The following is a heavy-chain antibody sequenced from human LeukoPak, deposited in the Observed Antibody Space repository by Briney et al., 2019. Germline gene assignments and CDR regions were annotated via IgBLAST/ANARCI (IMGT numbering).Heavy chain of an antibody. CDR1: GFTFSSYS. Sequence: GGSLRLSCAASGFTFSSYSMNWVRQAPGKGLEWVSSISSSSSYIYYADSVKGRFTISRDNAKNSLYLQMNSLRAEDTAVYYCARDPRNQKIVVVPAAHYYGMDVWGQGTTVTVSS. J-gene: IGHJ6*02. CDR2: ISSSSSYI. V-gene: IGHV3-21*01. CDR3: ARDPRNQKIVVVPAAHYYGMDV. D-gene: IGHD2-2*01.